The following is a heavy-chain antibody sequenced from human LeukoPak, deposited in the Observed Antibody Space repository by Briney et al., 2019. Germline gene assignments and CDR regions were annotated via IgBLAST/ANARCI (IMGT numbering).Heavy chain of an antibody. CDR1: GFTFDDYA. D-gene: IGHD6-19*01. CDR3: AKDHEILGSGWYHASWYYFDY. V-gene: IGHV3-43*02. J-gene: IGHJ4*02. CDR2: ISGDGGST. Sequence: GGSLRLSCAASGFTFDDYAMHWVRQAPGKGLEWVSLISGDGGSTYYADSVKGRFTISRDNSKNSLYLQMNSLRTEDTALYYCAKDHEILGSGWYHASWYYFDYWGQGTLVTVSS.